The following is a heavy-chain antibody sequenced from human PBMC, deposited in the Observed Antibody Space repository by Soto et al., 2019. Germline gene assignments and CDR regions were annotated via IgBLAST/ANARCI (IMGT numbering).Heavy chain of an antibody. CDR1: GFTFSSYA. CDR3: AKDQRGFSSTARIDY. CDR2: ISGSGGST. D-gene: IGHD6-13*01. V-gene: IGHV3-23*01. J-gene: IGHJ4*02. Sequence: GGSLRLSCAASGFTFSSYAMSWVRQAPGKGLEWVSSISGSGGSTYYADSVKGRFTISRDNSKNTLYLQMNSLRAEDTAVYYCAKDQRGFSSTARIDYWGQGTLVTVSS.